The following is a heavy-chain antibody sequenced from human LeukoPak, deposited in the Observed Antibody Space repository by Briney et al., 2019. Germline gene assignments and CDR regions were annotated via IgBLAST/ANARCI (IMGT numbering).Heavy chain of an antibody. D-gene: IGHD2-2*01. CDR3: AKDLGGSATTV. CDR1: GFTFEDHV. CDR2: ISWSGDRM. V-gene: IGHV3-9*01. J-gene: IGHJ4*02. Sequence: GGSLRLSCAASGFTFEDHVMHWVRQAPGKGLEWISSISWSGDRMGYADAVKGRFTISRDNAKNSLFLQMNSLRVEDTALYYCAKDLGGSATTVWGQGTLVTVSS.